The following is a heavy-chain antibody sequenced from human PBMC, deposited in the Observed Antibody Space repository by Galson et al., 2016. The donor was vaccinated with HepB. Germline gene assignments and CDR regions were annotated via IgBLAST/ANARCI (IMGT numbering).Heavy chain of an antibody. D-gene: IGHD4-23*01. J-gene: IGHJ2*01. CDR3: ARAYVGKARRGTYWYFDL. CDR1: GFIFSTYW. V-gene: IGHV3-7*01. Sequence: SLRLSCAASGFIFSTYWMSWVRQAPGRGLEWVANIKQDGSEKYYVDSVKGRFTISRDMTKNSLYLQMNSLRAEDTAVYYCARAYVGKARRGTYWYFDLWGRGTLVTVSS. CDR2: IKQDGSEK.